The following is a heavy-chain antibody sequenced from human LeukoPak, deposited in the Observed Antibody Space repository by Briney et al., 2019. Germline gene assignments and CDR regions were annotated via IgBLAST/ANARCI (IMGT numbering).Heavy chain of an antibody. J-gene: IGHJ5*02. V-gene: IGHV4-39*01. Sequence: SETLSPTCTVSGGSISSSGYYWGWIRQPPGKGLEWIASIYYSGSTYYNPSLKSRVTISVDTSKNQLSLKLSSLTAADTAVYYCARHEYSGSYYGLSWFDPWGQGTLVTVSS. D-gene: IGHD1-26*01. CDR1: GGSISSSGYY. CDR3: ARHEYSGSYYGLSWFDP. CDR2: IYYSGST.